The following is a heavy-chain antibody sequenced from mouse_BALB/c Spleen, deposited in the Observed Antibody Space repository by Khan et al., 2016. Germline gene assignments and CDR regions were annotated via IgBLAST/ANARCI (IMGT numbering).Heavy chain of an antibody. CDR2: INTNTGAP. CDR1: GYTFTNYG. CDR3: AEDYFGSNWFAY. V-gene: IGHV9-3*02. J-gene: IGHJ3*01. D-gene: IGHD1-1*01. Sequence: QIQLVQSGPELKKPGETVKISCKASGYTFTNYGMNWVKQAPGQGLKWMGWINTNTGAPTYAEEFKGRIAFSLETSASPVYLQFNHLKNEDTATYFCAEDYFGSNWFAYWGQGTLVTVYA.